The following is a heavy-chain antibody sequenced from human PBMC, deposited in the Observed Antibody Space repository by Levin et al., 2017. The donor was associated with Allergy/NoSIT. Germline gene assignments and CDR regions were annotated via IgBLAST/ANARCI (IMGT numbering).Heavy chain of an antibody. CDR2: INWNGGST. CDR3: VRVGGYSYGDDFDY. Sequence: GESLKISCAASGFTFEDYGMSWVRQAPGKGLEWVSGINWNGGSTAYANSVKGRFTISRDNAKNSLYLQMNSLRAEDTALYHCVRVGGYSYGDDFDYWGQGTLVTVSS. D-gene: IGHD5-18*01. J-gene: IGHJ4*02. CDR1: GFTFEDYG. V-gene: IGHV3-20*01.